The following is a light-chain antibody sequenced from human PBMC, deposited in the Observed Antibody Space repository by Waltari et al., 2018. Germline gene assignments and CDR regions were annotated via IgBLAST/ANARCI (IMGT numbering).Light chain of an antibody. J-gene: IGLJ2*01. CDR2: DVS. CDR3: RSYTSSSTPVV. V-gene: IGLV2-14*01. Sequence: QSALTQPASVSGSPGQSITISCTGTSSDVGGYNYVPWYQQHPGKAPKLMIYDVSKRPSGVSNRFSGSKSGNTASLTISALQAEDEADYYCRSYTSSSTPVVFGGGTKLTGL. CDR1: SSDVGGYNY.